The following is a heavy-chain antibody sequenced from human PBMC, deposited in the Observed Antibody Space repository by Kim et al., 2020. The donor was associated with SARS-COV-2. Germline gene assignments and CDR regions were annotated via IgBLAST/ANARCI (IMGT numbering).Heavy chain of an antibody. CDR3: ARDQGEGEWFGAVGWFVP. D-gene: IGHD3-10*01. J-gene: IGHJ5*02. V-gene: IGHV3-48*04. CDR2: ISSSTSTT. CDR1: GFTFSSYS. Sequence: GGSLRLSCAASGFTFSSYSMNWVRQAPGKGLEWVSYISSSTSTTYYADSVKGRFTISRDNAKNSLYLQMNSLRAEDTAVYYCARDQGEGEWFGAVGWFVPWGQGTLVTVSS.